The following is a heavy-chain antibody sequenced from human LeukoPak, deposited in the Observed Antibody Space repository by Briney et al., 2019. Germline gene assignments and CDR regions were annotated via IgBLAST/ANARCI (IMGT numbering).Heavy chain of an antibody. V-gene: IGHV4-30-4*08. J-gene: IGHJ3*02. Sequence: SQTLSLTCTVSGGSISSGDYYWSWIRQPPGKGLEWIGYIYYSGSTYYNPSLKSRVTISVDTSKNQFSLKLSSVTAADTAVYYCARDPAGYSTAGAYAFDIWGQGTMVTVSS. CDR1: GGSISSGDYY. D-gene: IGHD4-11*01. CDR2: IYYSGST. CDR3: ARDPAGYSTAGAYAFDI.